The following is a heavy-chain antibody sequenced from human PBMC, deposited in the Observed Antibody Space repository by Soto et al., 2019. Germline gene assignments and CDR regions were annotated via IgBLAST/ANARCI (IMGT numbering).Heavy chain of an antibody. V-gene: IGHV1-69*13. CDR2: IIPIFGTA. Sequence: SVKVSCKASGGTLSSYAISWVRQAPGQGLEWMGGIIPIFGTANYAQKFQGRVTITADESTSTAYMELSSLRSEDTAVYYCAREGGMYSSSWYVGYGMDVWGQGTTVTVSS. CDR3: AREGGMYSSSWYVGYGMDV. D-gene: IGHD6-13*01. CDR1: GGTLSSYA. J-gene: IGHJ6*02.